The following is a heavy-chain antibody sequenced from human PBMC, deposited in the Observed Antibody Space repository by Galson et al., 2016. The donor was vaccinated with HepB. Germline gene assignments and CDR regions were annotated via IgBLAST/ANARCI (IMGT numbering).Heavy chain of an antibody. J-gene: IGHJ4*02. CDR1: GFNFRSYW. D-gene: IGHD5-24*01. CDR3: ASDGDAYNHDS. V-gene: IGHV3-74*01. Sequence: SLRLSCAASGFNFRSYWMHWVRQGPGKRLVWVSRIKGDASYTNYADSVKGRFTISRDNVKNTLYLQMNSLRAEDTAVYYCASDGDAYNHDSWGQGTLVTVSS. CDR2: IKGDASYT.